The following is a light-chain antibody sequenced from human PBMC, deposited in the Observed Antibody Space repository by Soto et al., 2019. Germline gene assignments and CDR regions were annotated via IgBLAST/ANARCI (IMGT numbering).Light chain of an antibody. CDR1: QGISNY. Sequence: EIHMTQSPASLSVCLGERVTIYCRASQGISNYLAWYQQKPGKVPKLLIYAASTLQSGVPSRFSGSGSGTDFTLTISSLQPEDVATYYCQKYNSAPRTFGQGTKVDIK. V-gene: IGKV1-27*01. CDR2: AAS. J-gene: IGKJ1*01. CDR3: QKYNSAPRT.